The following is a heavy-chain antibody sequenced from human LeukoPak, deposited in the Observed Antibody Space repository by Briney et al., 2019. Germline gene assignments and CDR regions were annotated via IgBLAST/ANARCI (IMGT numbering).Heavy chain of an antibody. Sequence: GGSLRLSCAASGFTFSSYAMSWVRQAPGKGLEWVSAISGSGGSTYYADSVKGRFTISRDNSKNTLYLQMNSLRAEDTAVYYCARAHPLYCSSTSCYTDYFDYWGQGPLVTVSS. J-gene: IGHJ4*02. CDR1: GFTFSSYA. CDR3: ARAHPLYCSSTSCYTDYFDY. V-gene: IGHV3-23*01. CDR2: ISGSGGST. D-gene: IGHD2-2*02.